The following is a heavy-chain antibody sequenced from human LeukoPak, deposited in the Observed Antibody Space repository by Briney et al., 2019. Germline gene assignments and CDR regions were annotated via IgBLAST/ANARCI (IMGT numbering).Heavy chain of an antibody. Sequence: ASVKVSCKGSGYTFSSYGISWVRQAPGQGLEWMGWISTYNGNTNYAQKLQGRVTMTTDTSTSTAYMELSRLRSDDTAVYYCAREGAAAALDYWGQGTLVTVSS. J-gene: IGHJ4*02. V-gene: IGHV1-18*01. CDR2: ISTYNGNT. CDR1: GYTFSSYG. CDR3: AREGAAAALDY. D-gene: IGHD6-13*01.